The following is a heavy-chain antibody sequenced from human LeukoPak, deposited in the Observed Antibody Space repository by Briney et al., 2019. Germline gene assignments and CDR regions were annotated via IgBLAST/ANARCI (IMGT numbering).Heavy chain of an antibody. D-gene: IGHD2-21*02. CDR1: GFTVSGNY. Sequence: GGSLRLSCAASGFTVSGNYMSWVRQAPGKGLEWVSVIYSGGSTYYADSVKGRFTISRDNSKNTLYLQMNSLRAEDTAVYYCARYVTYCGGDCYYFDYWGQGTLVTVSS. J-gene: IGHJ4*02. CDR2: IYSGGST. V-gene: IGHV3-53*01. CDR3: ARYVTYCGGDCYYFDY.